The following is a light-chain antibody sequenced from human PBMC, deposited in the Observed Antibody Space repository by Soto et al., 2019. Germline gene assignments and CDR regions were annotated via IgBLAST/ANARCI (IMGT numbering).Light chain of an antibody. Sequence: DIQMTQSPSSLSASVGDRVTITCRASQGISNYLAWYQQIPGKVPKLLISAASTLQSEVPSRFSGSGSGTDFTLTISSLQPKDFATYYFQTYTNVPAFGGGTKVAIK. J-gene: IGKJ4*01. V-gene: IGKV1-27*01. CDR1: QGISNY. CDR3: QTYTNVPA. CDR2: AAS.